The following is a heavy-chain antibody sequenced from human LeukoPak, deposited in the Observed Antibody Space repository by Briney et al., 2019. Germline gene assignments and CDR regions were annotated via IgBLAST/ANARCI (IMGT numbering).Heavy chain of an antibody. D-gene: IGHD3-22*01. CDR2: IYYGGST. J-gene: IGHJ6*03. CDR1: GGSISSSSYY. CDR3: ASPDPSSGYTYYMDV. V-gene: IGHV4-39*01. Sequence: SETLSLTCTVSGGSISSSSYYWGWIRQPPGKGLEWIGSIYYGGSTYYNPSLKSRVTISVDTSKNQFSLKLSSVTAADTAVYYCASPDPSSGYTYYMDVWGKGTTVTVSS.